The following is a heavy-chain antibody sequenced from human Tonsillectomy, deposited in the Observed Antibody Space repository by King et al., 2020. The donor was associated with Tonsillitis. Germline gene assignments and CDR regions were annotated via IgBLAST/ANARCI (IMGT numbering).Heavy chain of an antibody. J-gene: IGHJ2*01. V-gene: IGHV4-30-4*01. CDR3: ARGRSWYFER. Sequence: VQLQESGPGLAKPSQTLSLTCTVSGGSISGGDYYWCWIRQPPGKGLEWIGYIYYTGSADYNPSLKSRVTMSVDTSKNQFSLKLSSVTAADTAVYYCARGRSWYFERWGRGTLVTVSS. CDR2: IYYTGSA. CDR1: GGSISGGDYY.